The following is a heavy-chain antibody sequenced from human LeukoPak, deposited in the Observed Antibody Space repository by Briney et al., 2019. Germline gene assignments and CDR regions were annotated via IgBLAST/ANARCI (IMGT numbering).Heavy chain of an antibody. CDR3: VKVRGRARVGYFDY. CDR2: ISASSTTI. CDR1: GFTFSNYN. D-gene: IGHD1-26*01. V-gene: IGHV3-48*04. J-gene: IGHJ4*02. Sequence: GGSLRLSCAASGFTFSNYNVNWVRQAPGKGLEWVSYISASSTTIYYADSVKGRFTISRDNAKNTLYLQMNSLRVEDTAIYYCVKVRGRARVGYFDYWGQGTLVTVSS.